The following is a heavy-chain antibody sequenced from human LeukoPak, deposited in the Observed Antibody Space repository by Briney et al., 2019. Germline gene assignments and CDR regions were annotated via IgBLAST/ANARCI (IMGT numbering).Heavy chain of an antibody. D-gene: IGHD2-21*02. CDR1: GFTFSSYS. J-gene: IGHJ4*02. CDR2: ISSSSSYI. CDR3: ASCGGDCYSPPDY. Sequence: GGSLRLSCAASGFTFSSYSMNWVRQAPGKGLEWVSSISSSSSYIYYADSVKGRFTISRDNAKNSLYLQMNSLRAEDTAVYYCASCGGDCYSPPDYWGQGTLVTVSS. V-gene: IGHV3-21*01.